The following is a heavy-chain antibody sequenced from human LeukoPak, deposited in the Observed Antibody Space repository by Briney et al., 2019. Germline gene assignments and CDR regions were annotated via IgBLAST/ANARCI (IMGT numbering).Heavy chain of an antibody. J-gene: IGHJ4*02. CDR2: IFPSGGEI. D-gene: IGHD2-8*02. Sequence: GGSLRLSCVASGVAFSTCVMIWGRQPPGKGLEWVSSIFPSGGEIHYADSVRGRFTISRDNSKSTLSLQMNSLRVEDTAIYYCATYRQVLLPFESWGQGTLVTVSA. CDR1: GVAFSTCV. CDR3: ATYRQVLLPFES. V-gene: IGHV3-23*01.